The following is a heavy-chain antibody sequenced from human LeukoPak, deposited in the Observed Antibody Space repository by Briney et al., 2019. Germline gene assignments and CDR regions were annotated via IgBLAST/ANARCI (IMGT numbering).Heavy chain of an antibody. V-gene: IGHV3-30*01. D-gene: IGHD4/OR15-4a*01. CDR2: ISYDGSNK. CDR1: GYTFSSYA. CDR3: ARRAGAYSHPYDY. Sequence: GRSLRLSCAASGYTFSSYAMHWVRQAPGKGLEWVAVISYDGSNKYYADSVKGRFTISRDNSKNTLYLQMNSLRAEDTAVYYCARRAGAYSHPYDYWGQGTLVTVSS. J-gene: IGHJ4*02.